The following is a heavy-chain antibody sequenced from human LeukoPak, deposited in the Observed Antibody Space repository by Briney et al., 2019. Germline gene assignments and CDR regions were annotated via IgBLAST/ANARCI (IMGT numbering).Heavy chain of an antibody. Sequence: PGGSLRLSCAAPGFTFSSYAMSWVRQAPGKGLEWVSAISGSGGSTYYADSVKGRFTISRDNSKNTLYLQMNSLRAEDTAVYYCAKYPISYYYDSSGYKEYFQHWGQGTLVTVSS. CDR2: ISGSGGST. CDR3: AKYPISYYYDSSGYKEYFQH. J-gene: IGHJ1*01. CDR1: GFTFSSYA. V-gene: IGHV3-23*01. D-gene: IGHD3-22*01.